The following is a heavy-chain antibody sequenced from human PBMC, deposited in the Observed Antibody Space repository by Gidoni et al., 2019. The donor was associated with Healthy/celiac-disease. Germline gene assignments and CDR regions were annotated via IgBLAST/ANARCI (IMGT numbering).Heavy chain of an antibody. CDR1: GFTFSSYS. D-gene: IGHD4-17*01. V-gene: IGHV3-21*01. Sequence: EVQLVESGGGLVKPGGSLRLSCSASGFTFSSYSMNWVRQAPGKGLEWVSSISSSSSYIYYADSVKGRFTIYRDNAKNSLYLQMNSLRAEDTAVYYCARTHYGDAAHYDYWGQGTLVTVSS. CDR2: ISSSSSYI. CDR3: ARTHYGDAAHYDY. J-gene: IGHJ4*02.